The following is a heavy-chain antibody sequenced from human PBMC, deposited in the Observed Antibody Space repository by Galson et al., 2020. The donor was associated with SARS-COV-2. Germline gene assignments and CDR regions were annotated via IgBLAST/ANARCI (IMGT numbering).Heavy chain of an antibody. CDR3: ARDGQLSSGWAFDY. Sequence: GGSLRLSCAASGFTFSDHAIHWVRQAPGKGLEWVAQIFYDGSYKYYGDSVKGRFTISRDSSKNMVYLQMNNLKVDDTAVYYCARDGQLSSGWAFDYWGQGTLVTGSA. CDR2: IFYDGSYK. V-gene: IGHV3-33*01. D-gene: IGHD6-19*01. CDR1: GFTFSDHA. J-gene: IGHJ4*02.